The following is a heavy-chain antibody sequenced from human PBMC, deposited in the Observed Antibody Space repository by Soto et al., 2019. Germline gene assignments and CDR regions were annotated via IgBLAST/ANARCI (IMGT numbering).Heavy chain of an antibody. V-gene: IGHV3-30*18. J-gene: IGHJ6*02. Sequence: GVSLRLSCAASGFTFSSYGMHCVRQAPGKGLEWVAVISYDGSNKYYAASVKGRFTISRDNSKNTLYPQMNSLRAEDTAVYYCAKAPTAGYYYYGMDVWGRGTTVTVSS. D-gene: IGHD4-17*01. CDR2: ISYDGSNK. CDR1: GFTFSSYG. CDR3: AKAPTAGYYYYGMDV.